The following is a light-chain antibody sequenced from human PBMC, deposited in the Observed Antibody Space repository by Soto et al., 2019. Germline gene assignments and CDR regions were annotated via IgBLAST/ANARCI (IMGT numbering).Light chain of an antibody. CDR3: QQYMSYS. J-gene: IGKJ1*01. CDR2: DTS. V-gene: IGKV3-15*01. Sequence: DIVMTQSPATLSVSPGEGATLSCRASQSVSSKLAWYQQKPGQAPRLLIYDTSTRATGIPARFSGSGSGTEFTLTISSLQPDDFATYYCQQYMSYSFGQGTKVDIK. CDR1: QSVSSK.